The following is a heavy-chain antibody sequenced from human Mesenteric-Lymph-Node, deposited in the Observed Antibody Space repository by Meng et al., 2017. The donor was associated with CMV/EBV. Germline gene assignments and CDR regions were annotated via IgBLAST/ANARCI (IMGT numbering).Heavy chain of an antibody. Sequence: GGPLRLSCAVSGFTFRSYGMHWVRQAAGKGLEWVAFIRFDGSNKYHADSVKGRFTISRDNSKNTLYLQMNSLRPEDTAVYYCAKDYDTSGYYSTYYYYGMDVWGQGTTVTVSS. V-gene: IGHV3-30*02. D-gene: IGHD3-22*01. CDR1: GFTFRSYG. CDR2: IRFDGSNK. CDR3: AKDYDTSGYYSTYYYYGMDV. J-gene: IGHJ6*02.